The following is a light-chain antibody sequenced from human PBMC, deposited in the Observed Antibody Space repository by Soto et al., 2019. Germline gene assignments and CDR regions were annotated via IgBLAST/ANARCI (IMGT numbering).Light chain of an antibody. CDR2: EVS. J-gene: IGLJ3*02. CDR3: TSFTTTNIWV. V-gene: IGLV2-14*01. Sequence: QSALTQPASVSGSPGQSITISCTGTSSDIGIYNYVSWYQQHPGKAPKLVICEVSNRPSGVSSRFSGSKSGNTASLTISELRAEYEADYYFTSFTTTNIWVFGGGTKLTVL. CDR1: SSDIGIYNY.